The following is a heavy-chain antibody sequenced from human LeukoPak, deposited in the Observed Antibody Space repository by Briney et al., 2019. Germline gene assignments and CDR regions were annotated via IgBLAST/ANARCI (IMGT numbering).Heavy chain of an antibody. Sequence: PGGSLRLSCAASGFTFSSYGMHWVRQALGKGLEWVAFIRYDGSNKYYADSVKGRFTISRDNSKNTLYLQMNSLRAEDTAVYYCAAAQYSSGWYSGSYFDYWGQGTLVTVSS. CDR2: IRYDGSNK. V-gene: IGHV3-30*02. J-gene: IGHJ4*02. CDR3: AAAQYSSGWYSGSYFDY. CDR1: GFTFSSYG. D-gene: IGHD6-19*01.